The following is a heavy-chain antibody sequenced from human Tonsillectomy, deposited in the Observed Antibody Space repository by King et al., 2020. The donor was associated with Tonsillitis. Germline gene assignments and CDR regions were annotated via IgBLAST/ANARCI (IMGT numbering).Heavy chain of an antibody. Sequence: QLQESGPRLVKPSETLSLTCTVSGGSISSYYWSWIRQPPGKGLEWIGNIYYSGSTNYNPSLKSRVTISVDTSKKQFSLDLSSVTAADTAVYYFARDQKYYYDSSDRYFYLWGRGTLVTVSS. CDR1: GGSISSYY. CDR2: IYYSGST. V-gene: IGHV4-59*01. J-gene: IGHJ2*01. D-gene: IGHD3-22*01. CDR3: ARDQKYYYDSSDRYFYL.